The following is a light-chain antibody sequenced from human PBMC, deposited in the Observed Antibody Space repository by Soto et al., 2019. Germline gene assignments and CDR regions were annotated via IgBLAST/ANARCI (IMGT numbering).Light chain of an antibody. J-gene: IGKJ4*01. CDR2: GAS. V-gene: IGKV3-15*01. CDR3: LHRSDWPPGLT. CDR1: QSVSSN. Sequence: EIVMTQSPATLSVSPGERATLSCRASQSVSSNLAWYQQKPGQAPRLLIYGASTRATGIPARFSGSGSGTEFTLTISSLQSEDFAVYYCLHRSDWPPGLTFGGGTKVEIK.